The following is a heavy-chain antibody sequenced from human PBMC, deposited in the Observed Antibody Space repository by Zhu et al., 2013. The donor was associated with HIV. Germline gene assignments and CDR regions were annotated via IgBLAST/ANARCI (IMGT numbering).Heavy chain of an antibody. Sequence: QVQLVQSGAEVKKPGSSVKVSCKASGGTFSSYTISWVRQAPGQGLEWMGRIIPILGIANYAQKFQGRVTITADKSTSTAYMELSSLRSEDTAVYYCARVSSTVTTLLVGYYGMDVWGQGTTVTVSS. J-gene: IGHJ6*02. V-gene: IGHV1-69*02. CDR2: IIPILGIA. CDR1: GGTFSSYT. CDR3: ARVSSTVTTLLVGYYGMDV. D-gene: IGHD4-17*01.